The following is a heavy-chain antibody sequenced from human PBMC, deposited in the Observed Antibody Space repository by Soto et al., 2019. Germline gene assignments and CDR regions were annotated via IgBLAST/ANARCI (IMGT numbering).Heavy chain of an antibody. V-gene: IGHV3-9*01. CDR3: AKVASEYFQH. CDR1: GFTFDDYA. CDR2: ISWNSGSI. Sequence: GGSLRLSCAASGFTFDDYAMHWVRQAPGKGLEWVSGISWNSGSIGYADSVKGRFTISRDNAKNSLYLQMNSLRAEDTALYYCAKVASEYFQHWGQGTLVTVS. J-gene: IGHJ1*01.